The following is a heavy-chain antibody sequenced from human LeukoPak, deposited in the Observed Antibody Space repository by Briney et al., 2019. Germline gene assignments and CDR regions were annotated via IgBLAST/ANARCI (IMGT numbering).Heavy chain of an antibody. CDR2: ISSSSSYI. CDR3: ARVVPAAMAFDP. J-gene: IGHJ5*02. Sequence: GRSLRLSCAASGFTFSSYAMHWVRQAPGKGLEWVSSISSSSSYIYYADSVKGRFTISRDNAKNSLYLQMNSLRAEDTAVYYCARVVPAAMAFDPWGQGTLVTVSS. V-gene: IGHV3-21*01. D-gene: IGHD2-2*01. CDR1: GFTFSSYA.